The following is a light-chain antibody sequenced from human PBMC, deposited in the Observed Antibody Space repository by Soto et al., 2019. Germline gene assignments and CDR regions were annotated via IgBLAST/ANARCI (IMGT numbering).Light chain of an antibody. CDR2: DAS. Sequence: DLPMTQSPSSLSASVGDRVTITCQASQDISNYLNWYQQKPGKAPKLLIYDASNLETGVPSRFSGSRSGTDFTFTISNLQPEDIATYYCQQYDNLPSITFGQGTRLEIK. V-gene: IGKV1-33*01. J-gene: IGKJ5*01. CDR1: QDISNY. CDR3: QQYDNLPSIT.